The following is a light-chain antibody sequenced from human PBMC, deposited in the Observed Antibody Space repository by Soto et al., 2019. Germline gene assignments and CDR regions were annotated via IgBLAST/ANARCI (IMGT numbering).Light chain of an antibody. V-gene: IGKV1-39*01. J-gene: IGKJ4*01. CDR3: QQGNSFPLP. CDR2: AAS. Sequence: DIQMTQSPASLSGSRGDRVSITGLASQTVNTYLHWYQQKPGKAPKLLIYAASNLQSGVPSRFSGTGSGTNFTLSLNSLQPEDFATYYCQQGNSFPLPFGGGTKVDIK. CDR1: QTVNTY.